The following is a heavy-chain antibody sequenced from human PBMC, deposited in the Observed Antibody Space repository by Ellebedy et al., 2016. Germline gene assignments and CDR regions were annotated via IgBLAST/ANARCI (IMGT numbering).Heavy chain of an antibody. Sequence: SETLSLTCAVYGESFSGYYWSWIRQPPGKGLEWIGEINHSGGTNYNPSLKSRVTISVDTSKNQFSLKLSSVTAADTAVYYCARQSLNRGDDYYGMDVWGQGTTVTVSS. CDR1: GESFSGYY. J-gene: IGHJ6*02. CDR3: ARQSLNRGDDYYGMDV. D-gene: IGHD2-21*01. CDR2: INHSGGT. V-gene: IGHV4-34*01.